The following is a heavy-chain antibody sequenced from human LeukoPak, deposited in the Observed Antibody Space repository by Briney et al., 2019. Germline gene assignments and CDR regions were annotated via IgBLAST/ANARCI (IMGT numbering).Heavy chain of an antibody. CDR2: IYYNGNT. CDR3: ARGAEYLHH. Sequence: KPSETLSLTCTVSGGSISNYYWSWIRQPPGKGLEWIGYIYYNGNTNYNPSLKSRVTISVDTSKNQFSLKLSSVTAADTAVYYCARGAEYLHHWGQSNRLTVSS. CDR1: GGSISNYY. V-gene: IGHV4-59*01. J-gene: IGHJ1*01.